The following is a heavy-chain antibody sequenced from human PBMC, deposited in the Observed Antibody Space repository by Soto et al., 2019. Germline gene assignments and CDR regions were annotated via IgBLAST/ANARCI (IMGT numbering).Heavy chain of an antibody. V-gene: IGHV4-34*02. CDR1: GGSFSDYY. CDR3: ASAYTPQIKYFDY. D-gene: IGHD2-2*02. J-gene: IGHJ4*02. CDR2: INHSGST. Sequence: QVQLLQWGAGLLKPSETLSLTCTVYGGSFSDYYWSWIRQPPGKGLEWIGEINHSGSTNYNPSLKSRVTISVDTSKNQFSLKLSSVTAADTAVYYCASAYTPQIKYFDYWGQGTLVTVSS.